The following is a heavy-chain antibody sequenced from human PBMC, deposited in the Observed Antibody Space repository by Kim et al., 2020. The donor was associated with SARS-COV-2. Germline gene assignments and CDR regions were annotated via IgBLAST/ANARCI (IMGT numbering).Heavy chain of an antibody. Sequence: ASVKVSCKASGYAFSDYSIHWVRQAPGQGLERMGWINPNTGDAHYAQKFQGWVTITRDTSISTAYMEVTSLKSDDTAVYYCARDLGGFDSSGYFCYWGQGTLVTVSS. CDR3: ARDLGGFDSSGYFCY. V-gene: IGHV1-2*04. J-gene: IGHJ4*01. D-gene: IGHD6-25*01. CDR1: GYAFSDYS. CDR2: INPNTGDA.